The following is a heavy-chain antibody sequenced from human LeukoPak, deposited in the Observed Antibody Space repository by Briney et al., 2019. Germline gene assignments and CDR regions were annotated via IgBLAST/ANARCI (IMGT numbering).Heavy chain of an antibody. V-gene: IGHV3-23*01. D-gene: IGHD6-6*01. CDR1: GFSFSSYA. CDR2: ISSSGVNT. Sequence: GGSLRLSCAASGFSFSSYAMTWVRRAPGKGLEWVSSISSSGVNTYLADSVQGRFTISRDNSKNTLYLQMNTLRVEDTAVYFCAKFTYTSSSRAFDYWGQGTLVTASS. CDR3: AKFTYTSSSRAFDY. J-gene: IGHJ4*02.